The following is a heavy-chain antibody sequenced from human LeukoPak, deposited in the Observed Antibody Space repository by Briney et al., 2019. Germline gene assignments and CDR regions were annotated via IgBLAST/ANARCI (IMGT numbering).Heavy chain of an antibody. D-gene: IGHD1-1*01. Sequence: GGSLRLSCAASGFTFSSYAMHWVRQAPGKGLEWVAVISYDGSRKDYGDSVKGRFTISRDNSESTLFLQMNSLRTDDTSVYFCAKYAYNWNAPDGFDMWGQGTMVIVSS. CDR2: ISYDGSRK. J-gene: IGHJ3*02. CDR3: AKYAYNWNAPDGFDM. V-gene: IGHV3-30*18. CDR1: GFTFSSYA.